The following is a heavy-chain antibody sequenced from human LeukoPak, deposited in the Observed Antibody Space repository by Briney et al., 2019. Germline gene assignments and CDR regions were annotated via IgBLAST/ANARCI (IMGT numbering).Heavy chain of an antibody. CDR1: GFTFSSYA. Sequence: GGSLRLSCAASGFTFSSYAMHWVRQAPGKGLEWVAVISYDGSNKYYADSVKGRFTISRDNSKNTLYPQMNSLRAEDTAVYYCAKDQVGSGWFAFDYWGQGTLVTVSS. CDR2: ISYDGSNK. CDR3: AKDQVGSGWFAFDY. V-gene: IGHV3-30*04. D-gene: IGHD6-19*01. J-gene: IGHJ4*02.